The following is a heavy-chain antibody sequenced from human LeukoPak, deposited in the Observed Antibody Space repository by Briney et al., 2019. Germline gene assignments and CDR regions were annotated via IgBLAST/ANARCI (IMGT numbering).Heavy chain of an antibody. CDR3: ARARSLYDFWSGYYGNYFDY. D-gene: IGHD3-3*01. CDR2: INHSGST. V-gene: IGHV4-34*01. Sequence: PSETLSLTCAVYGGSFSGYYWSWIRQPPGKGLEWIGEINHSGSTNYNPSLKSRVTISVDTSKNQFSLELSSVTAADTAVYYCARARSLYDFWSGYYGNYFDYWGQGTLVTVSS. J-gene: IGHJ4*02. CDR1: GGSFSGYY.